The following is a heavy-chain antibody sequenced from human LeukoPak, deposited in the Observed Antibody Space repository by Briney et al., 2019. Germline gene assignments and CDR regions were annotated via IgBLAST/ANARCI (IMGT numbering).Heavy chain of an antibody. Sequence: PSETLSLTCSVSRGSINYYFWSWIRQSPGKGLEWIGYIYSNGNTKYNSSLQSRLTIAVDTSKNQFSLELRSVTAADTAAYYCARHRGAYDSYYFDYWGQGTLVTVSS. CDR2: IYSNGNT. CDR3: ARHRGAYDSYYFDY. D-gene: IGHD5-12*01. J-gene: IGHJ4*02. V-gene: IGHV4-59*08. CDR1: RGSINYYF.